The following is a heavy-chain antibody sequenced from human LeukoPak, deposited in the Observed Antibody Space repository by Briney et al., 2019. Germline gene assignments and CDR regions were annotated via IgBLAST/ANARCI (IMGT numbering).Heavy chain of an antibody. J-gene: IGHJ4*02. CDR3: ASVRCSATSCYEFYFDY. CDR1: GGSFSSYY. Sequence: SETLTLTCAVYGGSFSSYYWSWLRQPPGKGLEWIGYMFYSGSTSYNPSLKSRVTISVDTSKNQFSLKLSSVTAADTAVYYCASVRCSATSCYEFYFDYWGQGTLVTVSS. D-gene: IGHD2-2*01. CDR2: MFYSGST. V-gene: IGHV4-59*01.